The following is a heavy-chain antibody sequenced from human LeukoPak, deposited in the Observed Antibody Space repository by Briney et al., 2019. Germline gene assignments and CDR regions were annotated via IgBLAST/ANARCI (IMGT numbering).Heavy chain of an antibody. Sequence: GESLKISCKGSGYIFTTHWIGWERQMPGKGLEWMGIIYPGDSDTTYSPSFQGQVTISADRSISTAYLQWSSLKASDTAMYYCAKRQVAGSGFTGAFDIWGQGTVVTVSS. J-gene: IGHJ3*02. CDR2: IYPGDSDT. CDR1: GYIFTTHW. CDR3: AKRQVAGSGFTGAFDI. V-gene: IGHV5-51*01. D-gene: IGHD1-14*01.